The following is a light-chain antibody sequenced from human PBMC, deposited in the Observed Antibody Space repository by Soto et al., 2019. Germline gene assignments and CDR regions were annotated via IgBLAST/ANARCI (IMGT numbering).Light chain of an antibody. Sequence: DIQMTQSPSTLSASVGDRVTITCRASQSISSLLAWYQQKPGKAPKLLIYAASSLESGVPSRFSGSGSGTEFTLTICSLQPDDFATYFCQQYNTYDTFGQGTKVEIK. J-gene: IGKJ1*01. CDR2: AAS. V-gene: IGKV1-5*03. CDR1: QSISSL. CDR3: QQYNTYDT.